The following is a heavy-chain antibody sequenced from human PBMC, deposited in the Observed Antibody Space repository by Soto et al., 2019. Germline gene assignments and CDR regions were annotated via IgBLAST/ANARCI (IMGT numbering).Heavy chain of an antibody. J-gene: IGHJ3*02. CDR2: IIPIFGTA. CDR3: AREGETFMVKGRDAFDI. CDR1: GGTFNTYA. Sequence: QVQLVQSGAEVKKPVSSVKVSCKASGGTFNTYAISWVRQAPGQGLEWMGGIIPIFGTANYAQKFQGRVTITADKSTITVYMELSSLRSEDTAVYYCAREGETFMVKGRDAFDIWVQRIMVTASS. D-gene: IGHD3-3*02. V-gene: IGHV1-69*06.